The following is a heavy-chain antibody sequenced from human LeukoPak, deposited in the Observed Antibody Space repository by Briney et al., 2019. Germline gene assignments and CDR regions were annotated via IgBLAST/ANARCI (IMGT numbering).Heavy chain of an antibody. J-gene: IGHJ6*02. V-gene: IGHV4-61*01. CDR3: ARDGGEYYYGMDV. Sequence: SETLSLTCTVSGCSVSSGSYYWSWLRQPPGKGLEWIGYIYYSGSTNYNPSLKSRVTISVDASKNQFSLKLSSVTAADTAVYYCARDGGEYYYGMDVWGQGTTVTVSS. D-gene: IGHD2-21*01. CDR1: GCSVSSGSYY. CDR2: IYYSGST.